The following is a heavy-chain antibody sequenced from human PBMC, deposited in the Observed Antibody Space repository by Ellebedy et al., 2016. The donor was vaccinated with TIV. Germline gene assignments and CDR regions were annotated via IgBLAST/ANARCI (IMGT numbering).Heavy chain of an antibody. CDR2: IYYSGST. V-gene: IGHV4-59*12. J-gene: IGHJ6*02. CDR1: GGSISSYY. D-gene: IGHD6-13*01. CDR3: ATSGYSDTWLFRGMDV. Sequence: SETLSLTCTVSGGSISSYYWNWIRQPPGKGLEWIAYIYYSGSTNYNPSLKSRFTISVDTSKKQFSLKLSSVTAADTAVYYCATSGYSDTWLFRGMDVWGQGTTVTVSS.